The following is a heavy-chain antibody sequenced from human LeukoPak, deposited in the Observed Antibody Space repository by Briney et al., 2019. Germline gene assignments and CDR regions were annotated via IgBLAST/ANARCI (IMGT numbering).Heavy chain of an antibody. CDR1: GFPFSSFW. Sequence: GGSLRLSCVASGFPFSSFWMTWVRQAPEKGLEWVPNIKQDGSKKSYVDSVKGRFTISRDNAKNSLYLQMNSLRAEDTAIYYCTRVGYIDEGIDYWGQGTLVTVSS. D-gene: IGHD5-24*01. CDR2: IKQDGSKK. J-gene: IGHJ4*02. CDR3: TRVGYIDEGIDY. V-gene: IGHV3-7*04.